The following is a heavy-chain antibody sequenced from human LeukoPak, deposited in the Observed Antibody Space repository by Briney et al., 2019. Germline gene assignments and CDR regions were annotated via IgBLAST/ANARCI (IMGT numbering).Heavy chain of an antibody. CDR2: ISSSSSYI. CDR1: GFTFSIYG. V-gene: IGHV3-21*01. CDR3: ARDLIERSSYFDY. D-gene: IGHD3-22*01. J-gene: IGHJ4*02. Sequence: PGGSLRLSCAASGFTFSIYGMHWVRQAPGKGLEWVSSISSSSSYIYYADSVKGRFTISRDNAKNSLYLQMNSLRAEDTAVYYCARDLIERSSYFDYWGQGTLVTVSS.